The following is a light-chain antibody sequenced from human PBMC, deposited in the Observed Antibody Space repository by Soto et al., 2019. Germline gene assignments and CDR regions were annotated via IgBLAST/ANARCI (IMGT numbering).Light chain of an antibody. J-gene: IGKJ1*01. CDR2: GTS. CDR1: QSISIW. Sequence: DIHMTQSPSTLSASVGDRVTITCRASQSISIWLAWYQQKPGRAPNLLIYGTSSLESGVPSRFSGSGSGTEFPLTISSLQPDDVATYYSQHYNDYSWTFGQGTKVEIK. CDR3: QHYNDYSWT. V-gene: IGKV1-5*03.